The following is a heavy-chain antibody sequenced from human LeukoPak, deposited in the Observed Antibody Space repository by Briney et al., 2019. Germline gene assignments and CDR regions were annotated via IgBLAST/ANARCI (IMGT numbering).Heavy chain of an antibody. CDR2: IYYSGNS. J-gene: IGHJ6*03. V-gene: IGHV4-39*01. Sequence: PSETLSLTCTVSGGSINSTRYYWGWIRQPPGKGLEWIGSIYYSGNSYYNPSLKSRVTISVDTSKSQFSLKLTSVTAADTAVYSCATGSVTTRYYYFFHMDVWGEGTSVTVS. CDR1: GGSINSTRYY. CDR3: ATGSVTTRYYYFFHMDV. D-gene: IGHD4-17*01.